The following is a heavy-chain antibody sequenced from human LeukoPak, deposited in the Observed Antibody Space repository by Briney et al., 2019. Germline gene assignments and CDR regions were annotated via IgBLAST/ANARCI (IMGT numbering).Heavy chain of an antibody. J-gene: IGHJ3*02. CDR3: ARLVAIPDAFDI. CDR2: IFPGDSDT. Sequence: GESLQISCKVSGYSFSSYWIGWVRQMPGKGLEWMGIIFPGDSDTRYSPSFQGQVTISADKSTNTAYLQWSNLKASDTAMYFCARLVAIPDAFDIWGQGTMVTVSS. CDR1: GYSFSSYW. V-gene: IGHV5-51*01. D-gene: IGHD2-2*02.